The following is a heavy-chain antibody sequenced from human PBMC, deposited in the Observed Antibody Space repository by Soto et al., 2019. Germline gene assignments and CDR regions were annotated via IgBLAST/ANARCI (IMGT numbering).Heavy chain of an antibody. Sequence: EVQLVESGGGLVQPGGSLRLSCAASGFTFSTFNMNWVRQAPGKGLEWVSYISSGSNTIYYADSVRGRFTISRDNAKNSLYLQMNSLRAEDTAVYYCTRCSGGTCYSHAFDVWGQGTMVTVSS. J-gene: IGHJ3*01. CDR3: TRCSGGTCYSHAFDV. CDR1: GFTFSTFN. D-gene: IGHD2-15*01. V-gene: IGHV3-48*01. CDR2: ISSGSNTI.